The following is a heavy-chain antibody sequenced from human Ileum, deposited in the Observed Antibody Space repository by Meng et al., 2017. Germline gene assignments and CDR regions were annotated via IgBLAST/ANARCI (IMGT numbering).Heavy chain of an antibody. CDR2: IYPNGGGT. V-gene: IGHV1-2*02. Sequence: SVTVPCKPSGYIFTAYYVHWIRQAPGQGLEWIGWIYPNGGGTIYSQKFQGRVTMTSDTSINTAYMELSGLTVEDTANYFCGTIEGGLGTTWGQGTLVTVSS. CDR3: GTIEGGLGTT. D-gene: IGHD1-14*01. CDR1: GYIFTAYY. J-gene: IGHJ4*02.